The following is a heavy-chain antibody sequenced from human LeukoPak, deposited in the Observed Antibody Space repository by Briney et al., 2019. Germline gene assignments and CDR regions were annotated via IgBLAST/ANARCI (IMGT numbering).Heavy chain of an antibody. V-gene: IGHV3-7*03. J-gene: IGHJ6*04. Sequence: PGGSLRLSCAASGFTFSSYWMSWVRQAPGKGLEWVANIKQDGSEKYYVDSVKGRFTISRDNAKNSLYLQMNSLRAEDTAVYYCARVSLSPVDDYYGMDVWGKGTTVTVSS. D-gene: IGHD2-15*01. CDR3: ARVSLSPVDDYYGMDV. CDR2: IKQDGSEK. CDR1: GFTFSSYW.